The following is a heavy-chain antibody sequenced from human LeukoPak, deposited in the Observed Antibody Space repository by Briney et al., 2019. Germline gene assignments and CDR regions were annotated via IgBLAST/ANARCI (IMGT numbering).Heavy chain of an antibody. D-gene: IGHD6-13*01. CDR1: GGSFSGYY. CDR3: ARSGSTWYNWFDP. CDR2: INHSGST. J-gene: IGHJ5*02. Sequence: SETLSLTCAVYGGSFSGYYWSWIRQPPGKGLEWIGEINHSGSTNYNPSLKSRVTISVDTSRNQLSLKLSSVTAADTAVYYCARSGSTWYNWFDPWGQGTLVTVSS. V-gene: IGHV4-34*01.